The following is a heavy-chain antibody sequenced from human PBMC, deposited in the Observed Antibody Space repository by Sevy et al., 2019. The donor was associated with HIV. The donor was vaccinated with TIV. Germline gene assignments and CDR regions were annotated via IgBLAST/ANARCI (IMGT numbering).Heavy chain of an antibody. CDR3: AKEGTSPDYYGMDV. CDR1: GFTFSSYG. Sequence: GGSLRLSCAASGFTFSSYGMHWVRQAPGKGLEWVAFIRYDGSNKYYADYVKGRFTISRDNSKNTLYLQMNSLRAEDTAVYYCAKEGTSPDYYGMDVWGQGTTVTVSS. D-gene: IGHD1-1*01. CDR2: IRYDGSNK. J-gene: IGHJ6*02. V-gene: IGHV3-30*02.